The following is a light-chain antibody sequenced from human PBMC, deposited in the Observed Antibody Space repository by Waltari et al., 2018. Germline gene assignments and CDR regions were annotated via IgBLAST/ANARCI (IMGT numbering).Light chain of an antibody. Sequence: ELVLTQSPGTLSLSPGDRATLSCRASQSVSSSYLAWYQQKPGQAPRLLIYGASSRATGNPDRFSGSGSGTDFTLTISRLEPEDFAVYYCQQYGSSPFTFGPGTKVDIK. CDR1: QSVSSSY. V-gene: IGKV3-20*01. CDR2: GAS. J-gene: IGKJ3*01. CDR3: QQYGSSPFT.